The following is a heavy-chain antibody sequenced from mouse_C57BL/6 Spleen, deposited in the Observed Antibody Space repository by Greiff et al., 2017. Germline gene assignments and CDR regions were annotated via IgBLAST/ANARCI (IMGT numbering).Heavy chain of an antibody. CDR2: IDPSDSYT. J-gene: IGHJ1*03. CDR1: GYTFTSYW. CDR3: ARGNWYFDV. V-gene: IGHV1-69*01. Sequence: VQLQQPGAELVIPGASVKLSCKASGYTFTSYWMHWVKQRPGQGLEWIGEIDPSDSYTNYNQKFKGKSTLTVDKSSSTAYMQLSSLTSEDSAVYYCARGNWYFDVWGTRTTVPVSS.